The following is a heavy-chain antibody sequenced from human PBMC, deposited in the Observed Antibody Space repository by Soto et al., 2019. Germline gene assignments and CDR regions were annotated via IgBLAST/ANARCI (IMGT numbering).Heavy chain of an antibody. CDR3: ARENYYYGLDV. CDR1: GFYVNVNY. J-gene: IGHJ6*02. Sequence: EVQLVESGGGLVQPGGSLRLSCAASGFYVNVNYMSWVRQAPGKGLEWVSDITGGGNTHYADFVKGRFTISRDDSNNTVPLLMNSLRADDTAVYYCARENYYYGLDVWGQGTTVTVSS. V-gene: IGHV3-66*01. CDR2: ITGGGNT.